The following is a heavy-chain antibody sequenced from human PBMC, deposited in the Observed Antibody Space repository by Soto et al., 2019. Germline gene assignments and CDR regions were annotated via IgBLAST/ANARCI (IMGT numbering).Heavy chain of an antibody. J-gene: IGHJ4*02. CDR3: TRHIDDYGDQWGGY. Sequence: GGSLRLSCAASGFTFSGSAMHWVRQASGKGLEWVGRIRSKANSYATAYAASVKGRFTISRDDSKNTAYLQMNSLKTEDTAVYYCTRHIDDYGDQWGGYWGQGTLVTVSS. CDR2: IRSKANSYAT. V-gene: IGHV3-73*01. D-gene: IGHD4-17*01. CDR1: GFTFSGSA.